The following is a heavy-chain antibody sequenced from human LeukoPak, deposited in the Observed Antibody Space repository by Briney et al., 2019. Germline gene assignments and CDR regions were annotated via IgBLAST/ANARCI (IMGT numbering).Heavy chain of an antibody. V-gene: IGHV4-59*08. CDR1: GGSISSYY. Sequence: PSETLSLTCTVSGGSISSYYWSWIRQPPGKGLEWIGYIYYSGSTNYNPSLKSRVTISVDTSKNQFSLKLRSVTAADTAVYYCATGRSSTRIDYWGQGTLVTVSS. D-gene: IGHD2-2*01. CDR3: ATGRSSTRIDY. CDR2: IYYSGST. J-gene: IGHJ4*02.